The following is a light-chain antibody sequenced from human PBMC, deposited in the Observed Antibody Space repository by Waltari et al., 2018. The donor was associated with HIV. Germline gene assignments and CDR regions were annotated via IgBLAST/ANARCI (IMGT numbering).Light chain of an antibody. J-gene: IGKJ1*01. CDR3: EQNYDFTRT. CDR2: SAS. Sequence: EIQMTQSPRSLSASVGATVTLTCPSSQKVKTYVNWYQQTLGRPPRLLIFSASSLQSGVSARFSGRGSGTDFTLTIKNLQPEDFATYYCEQNYDFTRTFGQGTTVG. V-gene: IGKV1-39*01. CDR1: QKVKTY.